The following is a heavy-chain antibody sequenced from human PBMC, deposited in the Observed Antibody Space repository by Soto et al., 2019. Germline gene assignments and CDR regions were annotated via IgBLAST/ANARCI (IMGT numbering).Heavy chain of an antibody. CDR2: IYHSGST. D-gene: IGHD3-10*01. J-gene: IGHJ6*02. Sequence: SETLSLTCAVSGGSISSSNWWSWVRQPPGKGLEWIGEIYHSGSTNYNPSLKSRVTISVDKSKNQFSLKLSSVTAADTAVYYCASVGYGSEYYYYYGMDVWGQGTTVTVSS. CDR1: GGSISSSNW. V-gene: IGHV4-4*02. CDR3: ASVGYGSEYYYYYGMDV.